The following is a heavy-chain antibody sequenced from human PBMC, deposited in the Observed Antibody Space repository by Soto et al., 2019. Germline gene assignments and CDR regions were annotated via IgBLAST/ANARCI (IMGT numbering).Heavy chain of an antibody. Sequence: SAKVSCKASGGTFSSYAISWARQTPGQGLEGMGGIIPIFGTANYAQKFQGRVTITADESTSTAYMELSSLRSEDTAVYYCARVPKGVEYQLLVDWFDPWGQGTLVTVSS. D-gene: IGHD2-2*01. J-gene: IGHJ5*02. CDR1: GGTFSSYA. CDR2: IIPIFGTA. CDR3: ARVPKGVEYQLLVDWFDP. V-gene: IGHV1-69*13.